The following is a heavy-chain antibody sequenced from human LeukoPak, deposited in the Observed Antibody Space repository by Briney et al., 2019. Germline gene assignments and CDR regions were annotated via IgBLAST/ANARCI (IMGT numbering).Heavy chain of an antibody. J-gene: IGHJ4*02. D-gene: IGHD4-23*01. Sequence: GGSLRLSCAASGFTFSSYGMHWVRQAPGKGLEWVAVISYDGSNKYYADSVKGRFTISRDNSKNTLYLQMNSLRAEDTAVYYCVRDPTRYASTTVVASNFDYWGQGTLVTVSS. V-gene: IGHV3-30*03. CDR1: GFTFSSYG. CDR2: ISYDGSNK. CDR3: VRDPTRYASTTVVASNFDY.